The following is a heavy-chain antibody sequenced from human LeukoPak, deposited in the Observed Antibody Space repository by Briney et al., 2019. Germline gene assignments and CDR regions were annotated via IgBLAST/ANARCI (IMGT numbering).Heavy chain of an antibody. CDR2: MNPNSGNT. CDR3: ARGVDFWSGYYSFDY. J-gene: IGHJ4*02. Sequence: ASVKVSCKASGYTFTSYDINWVRQATGQGLEWMGWMNPNSGNTGYAQKFQGRVTMTTDTSTSTAYMELRSLRSDDTAVYYCARGVDFWSGYYSFDYWGQGTLVTVSS. D-gene: IGHD3-3*01. V-gene: IGHV1-8*01. CDR1: GYTFTSYD.